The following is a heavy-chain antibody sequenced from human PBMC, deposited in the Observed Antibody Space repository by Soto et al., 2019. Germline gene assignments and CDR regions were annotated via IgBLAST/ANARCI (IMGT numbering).Heavy chain of an antibody. V-gene: IGHV1-69*04. Sequence: SVKVSCKASGGTFSSYTISWVRQAPGQGLEWMGRIIPILGIANYAQKFQGRVTITADKSTSTAYMELSSLRSEDTAVYYCARDPTGVAHGNWFDPWGQGTLVTVSS. D-gene: IGHD1-1*01. CDR3: ARDPTGVAHGNWFDP. CDR1: GGTFSSYT. CDR2: IIPILGIA. J-gene: IGHJ5*02.